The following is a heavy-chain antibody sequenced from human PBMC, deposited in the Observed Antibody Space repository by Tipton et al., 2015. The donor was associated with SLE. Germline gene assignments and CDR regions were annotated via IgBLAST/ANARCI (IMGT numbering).Heavy chain of an antibody. Sequence: TLSLTCTVSGGSISSTYYWGWIRQPPGKGLEWIGHIYYSGSTNYNPSLKSRVTISVDTSKNQFSLEVRSVTAADTAVYYCVRLRSKVLIDYWGQGTLVTVSS. V-gene: IGHV4-59*12. CDR3: VRLRSKVLIDY. D-gene: IGHD2-8*01. CDR2: IYYSGST. CDR1: GGSISSTYY. J-gene: IGHJ4*02.